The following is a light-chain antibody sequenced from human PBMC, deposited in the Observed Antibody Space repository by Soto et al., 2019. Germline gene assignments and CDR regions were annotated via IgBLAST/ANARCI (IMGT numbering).Light chain of an antibody. CDR1: QSVSGN. V-gene: IGKV3-15*01. J-gene: IGKJ5*01. Sequence: EIVMTQSPATLSVSPGERATLSCRASQSVSGNLAWYQQKPGQAPRLLIYGASTRATGIPARVSGSGSEREVTLTISRLQSEDFAVDYCQQYNNWLPHTVGRGTRLEIK. CDR3: QQYNNWLPHT. CDR2: GAS.